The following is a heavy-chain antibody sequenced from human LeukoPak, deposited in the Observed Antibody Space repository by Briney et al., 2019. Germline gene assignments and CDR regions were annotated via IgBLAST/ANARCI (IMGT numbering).Heavy chain of an antibody. CDR3: ARGGGNGGGWVGHYYYMDV. Sequence: SETLSLTCGVSGDSITRGFHWTWTPQPQGKGLDWIGNIYHSVSTYNNPSLKSRVTMSVDTPKNPFSLKLTSVTAEYTAVYYCARGGGNGGGWVGHYYYMDVWGKGTTVTVS. J-gene: IGHJ6*03. CDR1: GDSITRGFH. D-gene: IGHD4-23*01. V-gene: IGHV4-38-2*01. CDR2: IYHSVST.